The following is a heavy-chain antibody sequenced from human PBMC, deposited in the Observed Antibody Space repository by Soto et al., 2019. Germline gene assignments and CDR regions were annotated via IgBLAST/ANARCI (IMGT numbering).Heavy chain of an antibody. CDR3: ARAHYGDYGYGMDV. V-gene: IGHV4-30-2*01. D-gene: IGHD4-17*01. Sequence: QLQLQESGSGLVKPSQTLSLTCAVSGGSISSGGYSWSWIRQPPGKGLEWIGYIDHSGSTYYTPSLKSRVTISVDRSKNQFSLKLSSVTAADTAVYYCARAHYGDYGYGMDVWGQGTTVTVSS. CDR1: GGSISSGGYS. CDR2: IDHSGST. J-gene: IGHJ6*02.